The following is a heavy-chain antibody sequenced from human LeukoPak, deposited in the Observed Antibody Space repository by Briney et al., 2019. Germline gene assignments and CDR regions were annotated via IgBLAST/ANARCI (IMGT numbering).Heavy chain of an antibody. CDR2: IWYDGSNK. D-gene: IGHD6-19*01. CDR3: AKGAGQLGWYGGPDY. CDR1: GFTFSSYG. J-gene: IGHJ4*02. Sequence: GGSLRLSCAASGFTFSSYGMHWVRQAPGKGLEWVAVIWYDGSNKYYADSVKGRFTISRDNSKNTLYLQMNSLRAEETAVYYCAKGAGQLGWYGGPDYWGQGTLVTVSS. V-gene: IGHV3-33*06.